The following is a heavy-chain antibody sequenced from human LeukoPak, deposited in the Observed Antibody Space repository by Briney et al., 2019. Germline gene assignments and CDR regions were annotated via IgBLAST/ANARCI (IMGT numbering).Heavy chain of an antibody. CDR1: GYTFTGYY. J-gene: IGHJ4*02. Sequence: ASVKVSCKASGYTFTGYYMHWVRQAPGQGLEWMGWINPNSGGTNNAQKFQGRVTMTRDTSTSTAYMELSSLRSEDTAVYYCATWIMIPAGFDYWGQGTLVTVSS. D-gene: IGHD3-16*01. CDR3: ATWIMIPAGFDY. CDR2: INPNSGGT. V-gene: IGHV1-2*02.